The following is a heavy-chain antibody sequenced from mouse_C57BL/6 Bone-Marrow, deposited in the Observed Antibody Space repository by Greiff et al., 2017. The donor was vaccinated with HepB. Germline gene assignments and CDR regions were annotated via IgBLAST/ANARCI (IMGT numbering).Heavy chain of an antibody. CDR1: GFTFTDYY. Sequence: EVMLVESGGGLVQPGGSLSLSCAASGFTFTDYYMSWVRQPPGKALEWLGFIRNKANGYTTEYSASVKGRFTISRDNSQSILYLQMNAPRAEDSATYYCASGVYYGSSLFAYWGQGTLVTVSA. CDR3: ASGVYYGSSLFAY. CDR2: IRNKANGYTT. D-gene: IGHD1-1*01. J-gene: IGHJ3*01. V-gene: IGHV7-3*01.